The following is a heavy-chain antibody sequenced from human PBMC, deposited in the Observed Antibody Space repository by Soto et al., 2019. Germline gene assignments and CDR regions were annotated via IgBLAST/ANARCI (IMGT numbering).Heavy chain of an antibody. CDR2: ISYDGSNK. V-gene: IGHV3-30-3*01. Sequence: QVELVESGGGVVQPGRSLRLSCAASGFTFSSYAMHWVRQAPGKGLEWVAVISYDGSNKYYADSVKGRFTISRDNSKNTLYLQMNSLRAEDTAVYYCARAECSGYDWAPWGQGTLVTVSS. CDR1: GFTFSSYA. D-gene: IGHD5-12*01. J-gene: IGHJ5*02. CDR3: ARAECSGYDWAP.